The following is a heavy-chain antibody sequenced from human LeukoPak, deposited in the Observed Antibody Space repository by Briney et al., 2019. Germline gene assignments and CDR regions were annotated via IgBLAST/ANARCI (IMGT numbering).Heavy chain of an antibody. CDR1: GFSFSGST. CDR3: AKEKLYYYDSRGGRSSYYFDY. D-gene: IGHD3-22*01. CDR2: IRSKRDNYAT. Sequence: PGGSLRLSCATSGFSFSGSTMHWVRQAPGKGLEWLGHIRSKRDNYATVYAASVEGRFTISRDDSKSTAYLQMNSLRAEDTAVYYCAKEKLYYYDSRGGRSSYYFDYWGQGTLVTVSS. V-gene: IGHV3-73*01. J-gene: IGHJ4*02.